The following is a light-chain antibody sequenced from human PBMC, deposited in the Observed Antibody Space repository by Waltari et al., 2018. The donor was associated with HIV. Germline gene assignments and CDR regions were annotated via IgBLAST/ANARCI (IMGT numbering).Light chain of an antibody. V-gene: IGLV1-47*01. J-gene: IGLJ3*02. Sequence: QSVLTQPPSVSGTPGQRVSISCSGSSSNIVSNYVYWYQQLPGTAPKLLIYRNNQRPSGVPDRFSGSKSGTSASLAISGLRSEDEADYYCAAWDDSLSGPWVFGGGTKLTVL. CDR2: RNN. CDR1: SSNIVSNY. CDR3: AAWDDSLSGPWV.